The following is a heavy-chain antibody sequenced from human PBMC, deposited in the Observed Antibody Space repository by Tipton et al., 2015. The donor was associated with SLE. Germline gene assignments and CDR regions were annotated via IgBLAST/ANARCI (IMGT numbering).Heavy chain of an antibody. CDR2: ISYSGAT. D-gene: IGHD1-26*01. CDR3: AIPTVGATGGFDS. Sequence: TLSLTCIVSGGSITTRSYYWGWIRQPPGKGLEWIASISYSGATYYNPSLKSRVIISLDTSRNHFSLKLTSVTAADTAVYYCAIPTVGATGGFDSWGHGTLVIVSS. CDR1: GGSITTRSYY. V-gene: IGHV4-39*07. J-gene: IGHJ4*01.